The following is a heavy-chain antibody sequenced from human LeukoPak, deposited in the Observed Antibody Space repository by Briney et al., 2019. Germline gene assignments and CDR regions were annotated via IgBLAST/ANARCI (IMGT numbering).Heavy chain of an antibody. J-gene: IGHJ4*02. D-gene: IGHD6-19*01. CDR2: IYPGDSDT. CDR1: GYSFTSYW. CDR3: ARLPDVAVAGTVGFFDY. V-gene: IGHV5-51*01. Sequence: GESLKISCKGSGYSFTSYWIGWVRQMPGKGLEWMGIIYPGDSDTRYSPSFQGQVTISADKSISTAYLQWSSLKASDTAMYYCARLPDVAVAGTVGFFDYWGPGNLVTVSS.